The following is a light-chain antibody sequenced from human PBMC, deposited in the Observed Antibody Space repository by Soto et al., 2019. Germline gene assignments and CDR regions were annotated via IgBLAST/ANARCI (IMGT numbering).Light chain of an antibody. Sequence: EIVLTQSPATLSLSPGERATLSCRASQSVSSYLAWYQHKPGQAPRLLIYDAYNRATGIQARFSVSGSGTDFTLTISCLEPEDFAGYYCQQRSNWPPLTFGGGTKVEIK. CDR1: QSVSSY. CDR3: QQRSNWPPLT. V-gene: IGKV3-11*01. J-gene: IGKJ4*01. CDR2: DAY.